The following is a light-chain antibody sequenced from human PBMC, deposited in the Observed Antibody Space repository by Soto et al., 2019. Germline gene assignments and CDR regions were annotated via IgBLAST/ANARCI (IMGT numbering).Light chain of an antibody. J-gene: IGLJ1*01. CDR2: EVS. CDR3: CSYGGRRTYV. Sequence: QSVLTQPASVSGSPGQSITISCTGTSSDVGSYNLVSWYQQHPGKAPKLMIYEVSKRPSGVSNRFSGSTSANTASLTISGLQADDEADYYCCSYGGRRTYVFGTGTKVTVL. CDR1: SSDVGSYNL. V-gene: IGLV2-23*02.